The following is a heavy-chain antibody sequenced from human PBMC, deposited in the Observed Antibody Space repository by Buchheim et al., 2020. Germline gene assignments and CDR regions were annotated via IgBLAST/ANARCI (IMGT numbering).Heavy chain of an antibody. Sequence: EVHLVESGGGLVQPGGSLRLSCVASGFTFSSFELNWVRQAPGKGLEWISYISSSGTTIYYADSVKGRLPLARDNAKKSRVMQMNSLRVEDTAVYYCARAFDWWGQGTL. V-gene: IGHV3-48*03. CDR1: GFTFSSFE. CDR2: ISSSGTTI. J-gene: IGHJ4*02. CDR3: ARAFDW.